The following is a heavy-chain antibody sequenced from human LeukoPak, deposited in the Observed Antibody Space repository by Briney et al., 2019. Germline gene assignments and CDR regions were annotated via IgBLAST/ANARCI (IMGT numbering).Heavy chain of an antibody. CDR3: ARSAYSSSWYSIYGMDV. CDR2: ISAYNGNT. J-gene: IGHJ6*02. Sequence: ASVKVSCKASGYTFTSYGISWVRQAPGQGLEWMGWISAYNGNTNYAQKLQGRVTMTTDTSTSTAYMELRSLRSDDTAVYYCARSAYSSSWYSIYGMDVWGQGTTVTVSS. CDR1: GYTFTSYG. D-gene: IGHD6-13*01. V-gene: IGHV1-18*01.